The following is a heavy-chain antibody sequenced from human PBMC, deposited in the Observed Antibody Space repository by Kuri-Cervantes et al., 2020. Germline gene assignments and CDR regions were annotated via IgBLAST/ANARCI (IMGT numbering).Heavy chain of an antibody. Sequence: SVKVSCKASGGTFSSYAISWVRQAPGQGLEWMGGIIPIFGTANYAQKFQGRVTITADESTSTAYMELSSLRSEDTAAYYCARDRREGHQWLVPWSYYYYGMDVWGQGTTVTVSS. CDR1: GGTFSSYA. V-gene: IGHV1-69*13. CDR3: ARDRREGHQWLVPWSYYYYGMDV. J-gene: IGHJ6*02. CDR2: IIPIFGTA. D-gene: IGHD6-19*01.